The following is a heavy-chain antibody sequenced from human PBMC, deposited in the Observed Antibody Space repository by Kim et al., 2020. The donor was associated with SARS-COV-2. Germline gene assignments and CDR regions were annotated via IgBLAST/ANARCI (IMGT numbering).Heavy chain of an antibody. Sequence: SETLSLTCTVSGGSISSGSYYWSWIRQPAGKGLEWIGRIYTSGSTNYNPSLKSRVTISVDTSKNQFSLKLSSVTAADTAVYYCAREEVPAAIRHQSWFDPWGQGTLVTVSS. V-gene: IGHV4-61*02. CDR3: AREEVPAAIRHQSWFDP. D-gene: IGHD2-2*02. CDR2: IYTSGST. CDR1: GGSISSGSYY. J-gene: IGHJ5*02.